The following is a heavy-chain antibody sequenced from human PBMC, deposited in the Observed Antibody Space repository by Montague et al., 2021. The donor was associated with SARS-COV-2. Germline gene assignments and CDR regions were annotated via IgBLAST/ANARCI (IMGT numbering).Heavy chain of an antibody. CDR3: AKGREVVRAARTLVAFDL. V-gene: IGHV4-34*01. Sequence: SETLSLTCAVYGGSFSVYYWSWLRQSPRSGLEWIADINHSGTANYNPSLKSRVSISVDTSKNQFTLKLTSVTAADTAMYYCAKGREVVRAARTLVAFDLWGQGTMVTVSS. CDR2: INHSGTA. J-gene: IGHJ3*01. CDR1: GGSFSVYY. D-gene: IGHD2-2*01.